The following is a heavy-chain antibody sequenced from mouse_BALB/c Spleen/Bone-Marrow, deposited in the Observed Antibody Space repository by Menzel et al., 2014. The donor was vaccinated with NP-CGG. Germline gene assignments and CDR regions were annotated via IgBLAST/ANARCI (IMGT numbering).Heavy chain of an antibody. CDR1: GFNIKDTY. CDR2: IDPANGNT. D-gene: IGHD1-1*01. V-gene: IGHV14-3*02. J-gene: IGHJ3*01. Sequence: DVQLQESGADLVKPGASVKLSCTASGFNIKDTYMHWVKQRPEQGLEWIGRIDPANGNTKYNPKFQGKATITADTSSNTAYLQLSSLTSEDTAVYYCARGDYYGGSFFAYWGQGTLATVSA. CDR3: ARGDYYGGSFFAY.